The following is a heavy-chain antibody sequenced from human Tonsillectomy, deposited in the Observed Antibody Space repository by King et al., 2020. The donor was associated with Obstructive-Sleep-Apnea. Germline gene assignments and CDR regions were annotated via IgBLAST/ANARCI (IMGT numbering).Heavy chain of an antibody. CDR2: ISNDGSDK. D-gene: IGHD6-13*01. Sequence: VQLVESGGGVVQPGRSLRLSCAASGFTFSSYAIHWVRQAPGKGLEWVTFISNDGSDKHYADSVKGRLTISRDNSKNTVFLQMNSLRPEDTAVYYCARDLLGSSGGYFDHWGQGTLVTVSS. CDR3: ARDLLGSSGGYFDH. J-gene: IGHJ4*02. CDR1: GFTFSSYA. V-gene: IGHV3-30*04.